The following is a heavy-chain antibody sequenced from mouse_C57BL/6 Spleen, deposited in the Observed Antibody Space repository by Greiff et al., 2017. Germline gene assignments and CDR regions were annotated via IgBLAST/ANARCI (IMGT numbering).Heavy chain of an antibody. J-gene: IGHJ2*01. V-gene: IGHV5-17*01. CDR3: ARRYYDYDPYYYGD. CDR2: ISRGSGTI. D-gene: IGHD2-4*01. CDR1: GFTFSDYG. Sequence: EVQVVESGGGFVKPGGSLKLSCAASGFTFSDYGMHWVRQAPEKGLEWVAYISRGSGTIYYADTVKGRFTISRDNAKNTLFLQMTRLRSEDTAMYYCARRYYDYDPYYYGDWGQSTTLTVSS.